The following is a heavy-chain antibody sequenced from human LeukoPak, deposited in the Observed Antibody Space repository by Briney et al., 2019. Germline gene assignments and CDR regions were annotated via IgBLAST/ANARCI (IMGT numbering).Heavy chain of an antibody. V-gene: IGHV3-53*01. J-gene: IGHJ4*02. D-gene: IGHD3-16*01. CDR2: IYSGGST. Sequence: GGSLRLSCAASGFTVSSNYMSCVRQAPGKGLEWVSVIYSGGSTYYADSVKGRFTISRDNSKNTLYLQMNSLRAEDTAVYYCARDLGDHRGDYWGQGTLVTVSS. CDR3: ARDLGDHRGDY. CDR1: GFTVSSNY.